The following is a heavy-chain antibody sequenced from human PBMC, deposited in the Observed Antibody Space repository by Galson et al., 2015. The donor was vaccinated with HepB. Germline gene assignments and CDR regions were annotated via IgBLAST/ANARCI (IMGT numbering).Heavy chain of an antibody. CDR3: ARDQWGAASD. V-gene: IGHV1-69*06. D-gene: IGHD3-16*01. CDR2: IIPIFGTA. J-gene: IGHJ4*02. CDR1: GYTFTGYY. Sequence: SVKVSCKASGYTFTGYYIHWVRQAPGQGLEWMGGIIPIFGTANYAQKFQGRVTITADKSTSTAYMELSSLRSEDTAVYYCARDQWGAASDWGQGTLVTVSS.